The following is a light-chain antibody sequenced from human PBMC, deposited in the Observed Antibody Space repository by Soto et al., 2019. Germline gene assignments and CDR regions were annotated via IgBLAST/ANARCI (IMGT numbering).Light chain of an antibody. CDR1: QSISSY. J-gene: IGKJ1*01. CDR3: QQSDSTPPT. Sequence: DIQMTQSPSSLSESVVYRVTITCRSSQSISSYLNWYQQKPGKAPKLLIYAASSLQSGVPSRFSGSGSGTDFTLTISSLQPEDFATYYCQQSDSTPPTFGQGAKVDI. V-gene: IGKV1-39*01. CDR2: AAS.